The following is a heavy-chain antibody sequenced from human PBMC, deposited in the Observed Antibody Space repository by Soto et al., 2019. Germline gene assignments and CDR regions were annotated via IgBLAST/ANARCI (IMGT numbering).Heavy chain of an antibody. CDR2: IDPSDSYT. Sequence: GESLKISCKGSGYSFTNYWNSWVRQMPGKGLEWMARIDPSDSYTFYRPSFQGHVTISDDKSISTAYLQRSSLKASDTAIYYCARQGTSSGSFRFVDHWGQGTLVTVSS. CDR1: GYSFTNYW. J-gene: IGHJ4*02. V-gene: IGHV5-10-1*01. CDR3: ARQGTSSGSFRFVDH. D-gene: IGHD1-26*01.